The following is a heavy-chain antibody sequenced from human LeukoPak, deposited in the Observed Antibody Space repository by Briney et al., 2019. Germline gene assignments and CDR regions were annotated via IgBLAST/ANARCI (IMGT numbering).Heavy chain of an antibody. CDR3: AKHPFIAVTVLEH. D-gene: IGHD6-19*01. CDR2: ISDSGGDT. J-gene: IGHJ4*02. Sequence: GGSLRLSCAASAFSFDNFVMSWVRQAPGRGLEWIAAISDSGGDTYYAESIKGRFTISRDNSKNTLYLRMNSLRADDTALYYCAKHPFIAVTVLEHWGQGTLVTVSS. CDR1: AFSFDNFV. V-gene: IGHV3-23*01.